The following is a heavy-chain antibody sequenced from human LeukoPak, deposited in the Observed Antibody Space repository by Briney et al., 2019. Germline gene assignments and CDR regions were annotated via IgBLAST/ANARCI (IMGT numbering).Heavy chain of an antibody. V-gene: IGHV3-30*02. CDR3: AKGVSGYYFADDAFDI. Sequence: GGSLRLSCAASGFTFSNYGMHWVRQAPGKGLEWVAFIRYDGSYKYSADSVEGRFTISRDNSKDTLYLQMNSLRAEDTALYYCAKGVSGYYFADDAFDIWGQGTMVTVSS. CDR1: GFTFSNYG. J-gene: IGHJ3*02. CDR2: IRYDGSYK. D-gene: IGHD3-22*01.